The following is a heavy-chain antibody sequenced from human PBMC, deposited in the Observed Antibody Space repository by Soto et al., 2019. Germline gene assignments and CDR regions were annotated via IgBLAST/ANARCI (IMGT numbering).Heavy chain of an antibody. Sequence: SETLSLTCTVSGGSISSGEYYWSWIRQPPGKGLEWIGYIYYSGSTYYNPSLKSRVTISVDTSKNQFSLRLSSVTAADTAVYYCARDRGVTMVRGVPFEIAAAGTGFDYWGQGTLVTVSS. CDR1: GGSISSGEYY. V-gene: IGHV4-30-4*01. CDR3: ARDRGVTMVRGVPFEIAAAGTGFDY. D-gene: IGHD3-10*01. J-gene: IGHJ4*02. CDR2: IYYSGST.